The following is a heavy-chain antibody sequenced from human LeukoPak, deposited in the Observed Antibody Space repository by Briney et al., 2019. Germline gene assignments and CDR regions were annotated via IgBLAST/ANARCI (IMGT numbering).Heavy chain of an antibody. J-gene: IGHJ4*02. CDR3: VKGAPFDY. CDR2: IINDGSST. D-gene: IGHD4/OR15-4a*01. CDR1: GFNFKNYW. Sequence: GGSLRLSCAASGFNFKNYWMHWVRQAPGKGLEWVSRIINDGSSTTYADFVKGRFTISRDNARNTLSLQMNSLRIEDTAIYYCVKGAPFDYWGQGTLVAASS. V-gene: IGHV3-74*01.